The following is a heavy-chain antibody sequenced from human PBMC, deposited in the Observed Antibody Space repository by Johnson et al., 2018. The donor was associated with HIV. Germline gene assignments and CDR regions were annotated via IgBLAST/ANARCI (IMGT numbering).Heavy chain of an antibody. CDR2: ISSSGGTI. Sequence: QVQLVESGGGVVQPGRSLRLSCAASGFTFSDYYMSWIRQTPGKGLEWVSYISSSGGTIYYADSVKGRFSISRDNSKNTLYLQMNSLRAEDTAVYYCAKPQWVSSGAFDIWGQGTMVTVSS. CDR1: GFTFSDYY. V-gene: IGHV3-11*04. J-gene: IGHJ3*02. CDR3: AKPQWVSSGAFDI. D-gene: IGHD3-3*01.